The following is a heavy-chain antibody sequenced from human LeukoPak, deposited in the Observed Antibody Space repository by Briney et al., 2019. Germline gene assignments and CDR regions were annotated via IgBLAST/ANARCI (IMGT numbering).Heavy chain of an antibody. V-gene: IGHV3-20*04. CDR3: ARDYYGDSYFDN. Sequence: GGSLRLSCAASGFTFGDYAMNWVRQAPGKGLEWVSGINWNGGSTGYADSVKGRFTISRDNVKNSLYLEMDSLRAEDTALYYCARDYYGDSYFDNWGQGTLVTVSS. CDR1: GFTFGDYA. CDR2: INWNGGST. J-gene: IGHJ4*02. D-gene: IGHD4-17*01.